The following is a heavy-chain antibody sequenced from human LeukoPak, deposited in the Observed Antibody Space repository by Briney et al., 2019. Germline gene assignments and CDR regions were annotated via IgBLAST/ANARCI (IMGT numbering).Heavy chain of an antibody. CDR3: ASGYNSQYFDY. D-gene: IGHD1-14*01. J-gene: IGHJ4*02. CDR2: IYYSGST. V-gene: IGHV4-59*01. Sequence: SETLSLTCAVYGGSFSGYYWSWIRQPPGKGLEWIGYIYYSGSTNYNPSLKSRVTISVDTSKNQFSLKLSSVTAADTAVYYCASGYNSQYFDYWGQGTLVTVSS. CDR1: GGSFSGYY.